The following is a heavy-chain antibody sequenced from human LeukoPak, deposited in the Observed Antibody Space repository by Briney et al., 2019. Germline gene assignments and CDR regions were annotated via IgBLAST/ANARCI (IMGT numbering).Heavy chain of an antibody. D-gene: IGHD6-19*01. J-gene: IGHJ4*02. V-gene: IGHV1-3*03. CDR3: ARDSRGGSGWYRVFDY. CDR1: GYTFTSYA. Sequence: ASVKVSCKASGYTFTSYAMHWVRQAPGQRLEWMGWINAGNGNTKYSQEFQGRVTITRDTSASTAYMELSSLRSEDMAVYYCARDSRGGSGWYRVFDYWGQGTLVTVSS. CDR2: INAGNGNT.